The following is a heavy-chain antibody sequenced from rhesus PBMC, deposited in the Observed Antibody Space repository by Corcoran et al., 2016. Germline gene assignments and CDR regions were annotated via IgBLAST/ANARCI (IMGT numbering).Heavy chain of an antibody. V-gene: IGHV4-160*01. Sequence: QVQLQESGPGLVKPSETLSLTCAVSGGSISRNYGGWSRQAPGKGLEWIGRIYGSGGSTDYNPSLKSRVTISTDTSKNQFSLKRSSVTAADTAMYYCARHGSSGSWYFDYWGQGVLVTVSS. J-gene: IGHJ4*01. CDR1: GGSISRNY. CDR2: IYGSGGST. CDR3: ARHGSSGSWYFDY. D-gene: IGHD6-25*01.